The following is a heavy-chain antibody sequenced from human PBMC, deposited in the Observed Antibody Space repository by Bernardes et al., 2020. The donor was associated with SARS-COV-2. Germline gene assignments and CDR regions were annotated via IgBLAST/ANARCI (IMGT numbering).Heavy chain of an antibody. V-gene: IGHV3-21*01. Sequence: SLRLSCAASGFTFSSYNMNWVRQAPGKGLEWVSSISSSSDYIYNADSVKGRFTISRDNAKNSLFLQMNSLRAEDTAVYYCARLSHESPYWAFDIWGQGTMVTVSS. J-gene: IGHJ3*02. D-gene: IGHD2-21*01. CDR2: ISSSSDYI. CDR3: ARLSHESPYWAFDI. CDR1: GFTFSSYN.